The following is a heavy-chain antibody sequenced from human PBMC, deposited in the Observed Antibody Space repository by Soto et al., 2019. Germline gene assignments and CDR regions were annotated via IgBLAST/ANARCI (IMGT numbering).Heavy chain of an antibody. CDR2: IWYDGSGQ. V-gene: IGHV3-33*03. CDR3: AKDQVSREYYGHVLDV. Sequence: QVQLVESGGGVVQPGRSVRLSCVVSGFTFSSYGMHWVRQAPGKGLEWVADIWYDGSGQRYADSVQGRFTISRDNSKSTLYLQMNSLRAEDTAVYYCAKDQVSREYYGHVLDVWGQGTTATVS. J-gene: IGHJ6*01. CDR1: GFTFSSYG. D-gene: IGHD1-20*01.